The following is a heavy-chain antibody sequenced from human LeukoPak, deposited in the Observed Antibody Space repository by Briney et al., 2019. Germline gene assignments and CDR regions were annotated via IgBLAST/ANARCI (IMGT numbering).Heavy chain of an antibody. CDR3: ARDAPRTWFDP. CDR1: GGSISSGNYY. J-gene: IGHJ5*02. V-gene: IGHV4-61*02. Sequence: SETLSLNCTVSGGSISSGNYYWSWIRQPAGKGLEWIGRIYSSGSTNYNPSLKSRVTISPDTSKNQFSLKLTSVTAADTAVYYCARDAPRTWFDPWGQGTLVTVSS. CDR2: IYSSGST.